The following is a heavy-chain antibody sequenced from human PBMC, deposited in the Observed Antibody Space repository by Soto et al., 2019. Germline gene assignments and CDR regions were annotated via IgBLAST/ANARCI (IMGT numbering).Heavy chain of an antibody. D-gene: IGHD6-13*01. Sequence: SVKVSCKASGGTFSSYAISWVRQAPGQGLEWMGGIIPIFGTANYAQKFQGRVTITADESTSTAYMELSSLRSEDTAVYYCARADYSSSWYGLVNYYYYGMDVWGQGTKVT. CDR3: ARADYSSSWYGLVNYYYYGMDV. J-gene: IGHJ6*02. CDR2: IIPIFGTA. V-gene: IGHV1-69*13. CDR1: GGTFSSYA.